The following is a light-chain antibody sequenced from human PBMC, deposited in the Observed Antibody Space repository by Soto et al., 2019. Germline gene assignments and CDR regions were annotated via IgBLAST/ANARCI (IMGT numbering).Light chain of an antibody. CDR3: CSYAGTYTRV. V-gene: IGLV2-11*01. J-gene: IGLJ1*01. CDR2: DVN. Sequence: QSVLTQPRSVSGSPGQSVTMPCTRTSSDVANYKYVSWYQQHPGKSPKLMIYDVNKRPSGVPYRFSGSKSGNTASLTISGLQAGDEADYYCCSYAGTYTRVFGTGTKVTVL. CDR1: SSDVANYKY.